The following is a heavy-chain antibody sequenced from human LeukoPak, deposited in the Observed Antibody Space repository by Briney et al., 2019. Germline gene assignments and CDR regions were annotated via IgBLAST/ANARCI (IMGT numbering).Heavy chain of an antibody. CDR1: EYTLTELS. J-gene: IGHJ5*02. D-gene: IGHD6-13*01. CDR2: FDPEDGET. V-gene: IGHV1-24*01. Sequence: ASVNVSCKVSEYTLTELSMHWVRQAPGKGLEWMGGFDPEDGETIYAQKFQGRATMTEDTSTDTAYMELSSLRSEDTAVYYCATDARGIHNWFDHWGQGTLVTVSS. CDR3: ATDARGIHNWFDH.